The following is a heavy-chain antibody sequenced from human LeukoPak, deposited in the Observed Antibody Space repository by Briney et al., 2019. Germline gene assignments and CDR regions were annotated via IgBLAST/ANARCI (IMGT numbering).Heavy chain of an antibody. CDR3: ARGYGDYPSQYSDY. J-gene: IGHJ4*02. Sequence: GVTLRLFCGAWGLTFRSYSMNWVTHARGKALEGVSYMSSSGSTIYYAGSVKHRFTISRDNAKNSLYLQMNSLRAEDTAVYYCARGYGDYPSQYSDYWGQGTLVTVSS. V-gene: IGHV3-48*04. CDR2: MSSSGSTI. D-gene: IGHD4-17*01. CDR1: GLTFRSYS.